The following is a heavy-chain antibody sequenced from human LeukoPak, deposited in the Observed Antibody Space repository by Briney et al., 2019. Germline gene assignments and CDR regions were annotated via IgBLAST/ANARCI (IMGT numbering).Heavy chain of an antibody. CDR2: IYYSGST. V-gene: IGHV4-59*01. J-gene: IGHJ3*02. D-gene: IGHD3-3*01. CDR1: GGSISSYY. Sequence: SETLSLTCTVSGGSISSYYWSWIRQPPGKGLEWIWYIYYSGSTNYNPSLKSRVTISVDTSKNQFSLKLSSVTAADTAVYYCARDDTIFGVVNPRNNAFDIWGQGTMVTVSS. CDR3: ARDDTIFGVVNPRNNAFDI.